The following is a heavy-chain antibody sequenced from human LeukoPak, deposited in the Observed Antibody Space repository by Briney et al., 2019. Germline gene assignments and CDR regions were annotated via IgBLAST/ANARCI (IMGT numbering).Heavy chain of an antibody. Sequence: HAGGSLRLSCAACGFTLSSYAMSWVRQAPGKGLEWVSAISGSGGSTYYADSVKGRFTISRDNSKNTLYLQMNSLRAEDTAVYYCAKFPNCDFWSGYHDYWGQGTLVTVSS. J-gene: IGHJ4*02. CDR2: ISGSGGST. CDR1: GFTLSSYA. V-gene: IGHV3-23*01. CDR3: AKFPNCDFWSGYHDY. D-gene: IGHD3-3*01.